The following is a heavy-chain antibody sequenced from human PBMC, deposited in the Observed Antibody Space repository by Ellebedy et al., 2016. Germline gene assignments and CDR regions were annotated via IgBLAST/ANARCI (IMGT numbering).Heavy chain of an antibody. J-gene: IGHJ4*02. CDR1: GGSFSGYY. D-gene: IGHD1-26*01. V-gene: IGHV4-34*01. CDR3: VTSGQYAAGGFDY. CDR2: INHSGST. Sequence: SETLSLXXAVYGGSFSGYYWSWIRQPPGKGLEWIGEINHSGSTNYNPSLKSRVTISVDTSKNQFSLKLSSVTAADTAVYYCVTSGQYAAGGFDYWGQGTLVTVSS.